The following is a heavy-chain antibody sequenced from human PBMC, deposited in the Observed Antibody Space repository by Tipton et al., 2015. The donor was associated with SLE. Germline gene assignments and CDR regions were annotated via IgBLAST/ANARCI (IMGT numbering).Heavy chain of an antibody. CDR2: INHRGTT. CDR3: AKGGSGSYHFDF. J-gene: IGHJ4*02. D-gene: IGHD3-10*01. V-gene: IGHV4-34*01. Sequence: TLSLTCAVNGGSISSHYWIWIRQPPGKGLEWIGEINHRGTTHYNPSLKGRVTISVDTSKSQFSLNLNSVTAADTAVYYCAKGGSGSYHFDFWGQGTLVTVSS. CDR1: GGSISSHY.